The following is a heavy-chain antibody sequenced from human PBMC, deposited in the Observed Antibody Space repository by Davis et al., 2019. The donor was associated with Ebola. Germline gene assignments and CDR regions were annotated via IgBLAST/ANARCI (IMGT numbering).Heavy chain of an antibody. CDR3: ARGSPPRTVGALIDI. CDR1: GYTFTSYY. D-gene: IGHD1-26*01. V-gene: IGHV1-46*01. Sequence: ASVKVSCKASGYTFTSYYIHWVRQAPGQGLEWMGIMNPSAGSTSYAQKFEGRVTMTTDTSISTVYMELSRLSSDDTAVYYCARGSPPRTVGALIDIWGQGTLVTVSS. CDR2: MNPSAGST. J-gene: IGHJ4*02.